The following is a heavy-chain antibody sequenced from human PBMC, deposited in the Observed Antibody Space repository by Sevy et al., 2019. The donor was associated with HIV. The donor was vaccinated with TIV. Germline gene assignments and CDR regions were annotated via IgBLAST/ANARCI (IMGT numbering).Heavy chain of an antibody. J-gene: IGHJ4*02. D-gene: IGHD2-2*01. Sequence: SETLSLTCTVSGGSISSYYWSWIRQPPGKGLEWIGYIYYSGSTNYNPSLKSRVTISVDTSKNQFSLKLSSVTAADTAVYYCARGGGYCSSSSCYGSLDYWRQGTLVTVSS. CDR2: IYYSGST. CDR3: ARGGGYCSSSSCYGSLDY. V-gene: IGHV4-59*01. CDR1: GGSISSYY.